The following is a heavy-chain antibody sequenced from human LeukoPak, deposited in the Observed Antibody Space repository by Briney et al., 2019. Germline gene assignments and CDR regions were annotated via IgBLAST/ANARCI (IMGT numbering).Heavy chain of an antibody. CDR3: ARYSSGQLVRHWFDP. V-gene: IGHV5-51*01. Sequence: GESLKISCKGSGYSFTSYWIGWVRQMPGKGLEWMGIIYPGDSDTRYSPSFQGQVTISADKSISTAYLQWSSLKASDTAMYYCARYSSGQLVRHWFDPWGQGTLVTVSS. CDR1: GYSFTSYW. CDR2: IYPGDSDT. J-gene: IGHJ5*02. D-gene: IGHD6-13*01.